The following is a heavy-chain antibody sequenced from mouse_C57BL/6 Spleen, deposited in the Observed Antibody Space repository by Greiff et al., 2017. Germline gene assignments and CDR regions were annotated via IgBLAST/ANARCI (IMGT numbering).Heavy chain of an antibody. CDR1: GYSITSDY. V-gene: IGHV3-8*01. CDR2: ISYSGST. CDR3: ARLDYGSSYGWYFDV. D-gene: IGHD1-1*01. J-gene: IGHJ1*03. Sequence: EVQGVESGPGLAKPSQTLSLTCSVTGYSITSDYWNWIRKFPGNKLEYMGYISYSGSTYYNPSLKSRISITRDTSKNQYYLQLNSVTTEDTATYYCARLDYGSSYGWYFDVWGTGTTVTVSS.